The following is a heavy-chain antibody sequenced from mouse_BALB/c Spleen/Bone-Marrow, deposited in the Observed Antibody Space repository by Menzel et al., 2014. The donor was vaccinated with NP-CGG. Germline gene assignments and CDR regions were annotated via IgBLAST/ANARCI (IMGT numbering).Heavy chain of an antibody. CDR2: IRNKPNGYTT. V-gene: IGHV7-3*02. CDR1: GFTFTAYY. D-gene: IGHD1-1*01. J-gene: IGHJ2*01. Sequence: EVQGVESGGGLVQPGGSLRLSCATSGFTFTAYYMSWVRQPPGKALEWLGFIRNKPNGYTTEYSASVKGRFTISRDNSQSILYLQMNTLRVEDSATYYCTRDMGLLRFDYWGQGTTLTVSS. CDR3: TRDMGLLRFDY.